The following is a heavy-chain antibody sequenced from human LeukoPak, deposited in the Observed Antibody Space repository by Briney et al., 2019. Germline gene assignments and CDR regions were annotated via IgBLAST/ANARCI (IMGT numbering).Heavy chain of an antibody. J-gene: IGHJ4*02. CDR2: IKQDGSER. D-gene: IGHD6-19*01. CDR3: ARINYGDPGGWTFGY. CDR1: GFTFSSYW. V-gene: IGHV3-7*01. Sequence: GGALRLSCAASGFTFSSYWRSWVRQAPGKGLEWVANIKQDGSERYSVDSVKGRFTISRDNAKNSVYLQMNSLRAEDTAVYYCARINYGDPGGWTFGYWGQGILVTVSS.